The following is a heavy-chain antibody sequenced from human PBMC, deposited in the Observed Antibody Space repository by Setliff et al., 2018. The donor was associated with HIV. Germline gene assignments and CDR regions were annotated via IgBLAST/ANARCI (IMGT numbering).Heavy chain of an antibody. J-gene: IGHJ3*02. Sequence: GASVKVSCKASGYTFTGYFIHWVQQAPGQGLEWMGWINPTSGDTNYAQKFQDRVTMTRDTSTSTAYMELRSLRSDDTAVYYCARDRGVYCISSSCYSPVDAFDIWGQGTMVTVSS. CDR1: GYTFTGYF. D-gene: IGHD2-2*01. CDR3: ARDRGVYCISSSCYSPVDAFDI. CDR2: INPTSGDT. V-gene: IGHV1-2*03.